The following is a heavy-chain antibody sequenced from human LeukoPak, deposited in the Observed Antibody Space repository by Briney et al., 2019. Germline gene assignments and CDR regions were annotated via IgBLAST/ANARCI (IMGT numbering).Heavy chain of an antibody. CDR2: INPNNGVT. J-gene: IGHJ4*02. D-gene: IGHD5-12*01. CDR3: AREGLDGSDY. Sequence: ASVKVSCKASGYTFSNYGITWVRQAPGQGLEWMGRINPNNGVTNYAKNFQGRVTMTRDTSISTANMELRRLRYDDTAVYFCAREGLDGSDYWGQGTLVTVSS. CDR1: GYTFSNYG. V-gene: IGHV1-2*06.